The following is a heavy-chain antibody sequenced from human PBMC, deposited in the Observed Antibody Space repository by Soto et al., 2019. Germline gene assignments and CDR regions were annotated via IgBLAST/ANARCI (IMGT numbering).Heavy chain of an antibody. CDR1: GYTFASYA. Sequence: QVQLVQSGAEVKKPGASVKVSCKASGYTFASYAISWMRQAPGQGLEGMGWISAYNGNTNYEQKIQGRVTMTTDTSTSTAYMELRSMRSDDTAVYYCARDPPPPDYCGQGTLVTVSS. CDR2: ISAYNGNT. V-gene: IGHV1-18*01. J-gene: IGHJ4*02. CDR3: ARDPPPPDY.